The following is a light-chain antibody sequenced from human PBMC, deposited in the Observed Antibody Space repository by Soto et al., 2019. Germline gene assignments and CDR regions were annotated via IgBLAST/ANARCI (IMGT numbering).Light chain of an antibody. J-gene: IGKJ1*01. Sequence: ELVLTQSPATPSLSPGEIATLSCRASQSVSSNLAWYQQKPGQAPRLLIYGASTRATGIPARFSGSGSGTEFTLTISSLQSEDFAVYYCQQYNNWPRTFGQGTKVDIK. CDR2: GAS. CDR3: QQYNNWPRT. CDR1: QSVSSN. V-gene: IGKV3-15*01.